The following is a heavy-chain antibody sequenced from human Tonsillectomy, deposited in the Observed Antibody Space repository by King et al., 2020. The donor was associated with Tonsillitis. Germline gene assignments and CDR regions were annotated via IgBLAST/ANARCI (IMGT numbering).Heavy chain of an antibody. V-gene: IGHV4-31*03. J-gene: IGHJ3*02. Sequence: QLQESGPGLVKPSDNLSLTCTVSGGSISTGGTYWSWIRQHPGKGLEWIGNIYYSGSTYYNPSLKSRLTVSLDTSKNQFSLKLRSVTAADTAVYYCARAFSGCNNTSCQRIAFDIWGQGTMVIVSS. CDR2: IYYSGST. CDR1: GGSISTGGTY. CDR3: ARAFSGCNNTSCQRIAFDI. D-gene: IGHD2-2*01.